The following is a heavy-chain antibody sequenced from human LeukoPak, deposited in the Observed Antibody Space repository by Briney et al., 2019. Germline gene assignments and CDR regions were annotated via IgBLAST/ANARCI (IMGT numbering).Heavy chain of an antibody. D-gene: IGHD3-10*01. V-gene: IGHV1-2*06. CDR3: AREIKYYYGSGSYVDY. CDR2: INPNSGGT. J-gene: IGHJ4*02. CDR1: GYTFTGYY. Sequence: ASVKVSCKASGYTFTGYYMHWVRQAPGQGLEWMGRINPNSGGTNYAQKFQGRVTMTRDTSISTAYMELSSLRSEDTAVYYCAREIKYYYGSGSYVDYWGQGTLVTVSS.